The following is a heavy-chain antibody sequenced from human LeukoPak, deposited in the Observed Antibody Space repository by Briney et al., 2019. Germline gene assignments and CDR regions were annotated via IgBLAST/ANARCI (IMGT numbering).Heavy chain of an antibody. CDR3: AKGRTPDITIFGVVTTDFDY. V-gene: IGHV3-23*01. CDR1: GFTFSSYT. J-gene: IGHJ4*02. Sequence: PGGSLRLSCAASGFTFSSYTMSWVRQAPGKGLEWVSAISGSGGSTYYADSVKGRFTISRDNSKNTLYLQMNSLRAEDTAVYYCAKGRTPDITIFGVVTTDFDYWGQGTLVTVSS. D-gene: IGHD3-3*01. CDR2: ISGSGGST.